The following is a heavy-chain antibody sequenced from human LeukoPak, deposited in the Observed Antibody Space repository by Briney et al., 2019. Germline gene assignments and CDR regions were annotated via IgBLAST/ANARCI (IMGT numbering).Heavy chain of an antibody. D-gene: IGHD2-2*01. J-gene: IGHJ6*04. CDR2: ISYDGSNK. CDR3: ARALVVVPAVVHRGLMDV. V-gene: IGHV3-30*01. CDR1: GFTFSSYA. Sequence: PGRSLRLSCAASGFTFSSYAMHWVRQAPGKGLEWVAVISYDGSNKYYADSVKGRFTISRDNSKNTLYLQMNSLRAEDTAVYYCARALVVVPAVVHRGLMDVWGKGTTVTVSS.